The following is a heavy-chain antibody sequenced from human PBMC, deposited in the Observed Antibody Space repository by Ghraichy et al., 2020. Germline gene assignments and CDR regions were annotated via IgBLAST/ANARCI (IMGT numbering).Heavy chain of an antibody. J-gene: IGHJ4*02. CDR1: GGSISSYY. CDR3: ASGTTMYYLDY. D-gene: IGHD4-17*01. V-gene: IGHV4-59*01. Sequence: GSLRLSCTVSGGSISSYYWNWIRQPPGKGLEWIGYFHDSGSTNSNPSLKSRATILVDMSRHQLSLKLTSVTAADTAVYYCASGTTMYYLDYWGQGTLVTVSS. CDR2: FHDSGST.